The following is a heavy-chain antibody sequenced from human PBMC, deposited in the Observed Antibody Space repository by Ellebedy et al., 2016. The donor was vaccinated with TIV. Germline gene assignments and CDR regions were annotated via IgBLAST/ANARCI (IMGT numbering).Heavy chain of an antibody. D-gene: IGHD3-3*01. CDR2: IWHTGTS. Sequence: MPSETLSLTCTVSGGSISSSSFNWGWIRQPPGKGLEWIGTIWHTGTSWYNTSLESRLTVSVDTSKNQFALKLSSVTAADTAVYYCARILRAGSDGDYFDYWGQGTQVTASS. V-gene: IGHV4-39*06. J-gene: IGHJ4*02. CDR1: GGSISSSSFN. CDR3: ARILRAGSDGDYFDY.